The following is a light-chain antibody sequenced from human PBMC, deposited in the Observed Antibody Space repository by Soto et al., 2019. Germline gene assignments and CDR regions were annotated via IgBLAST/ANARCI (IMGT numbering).Light chain of an antibody. CDR3: QHRSNWHIT. Sequence: EIMLTQSPATLSLSPGERAALSCRANQSVSSYLAWYQQKPGQAPRLLIYDASNRATGIPARFSGSGSGTDFTLTISSLEPEDFAVYYCQHRSNWHITFGQGTRLDIK. V-gene: IGKV3-11*01. J-gene: IGKJ5*01. CDR1: QSVSSY. CDR2: DAS.